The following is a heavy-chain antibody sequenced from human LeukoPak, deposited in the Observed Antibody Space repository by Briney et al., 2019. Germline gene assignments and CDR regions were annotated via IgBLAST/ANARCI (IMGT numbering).Heavy chain of an antibody. D-gene: IGHD3-10*01. CDR2: INHSGST. J-gene: IGHJ4*02. CDR1: GGSFSGYY. V-gene: IGHV4-34*01. Sequence: PSETLSLNCAVYGGSFSGYYWSWIRQPPGKGLEWVGEINHSGSTNYNPSLKRRVTISVDTSKIQFSLKLSSVTAADTAVYYCARCPSYYLFDYWGQGTLVTVSS. CDR3: ARCPSYYLFDY.